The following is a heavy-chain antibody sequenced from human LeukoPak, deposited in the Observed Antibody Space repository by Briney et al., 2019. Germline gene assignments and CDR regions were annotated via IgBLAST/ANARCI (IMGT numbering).Heavy chain of an antibody. CDR3: ARDLTDPPYYYYYIDV. CDR2: IKPDGSEI. CDR1: GFSFSRYW. J-gene: IGHJ6*03. V-gene: IGHV3-7*01. Sequence: GESLRLSCEASGFSFSRYWMSWVRQAPVRGLEWVANIKPDGSEIYYVDSVKGRFTISRDNAKNSLYLQMNSLRAEDTAVYYCARDLTDPPYYYYYIDVWGKGTTVTISS.